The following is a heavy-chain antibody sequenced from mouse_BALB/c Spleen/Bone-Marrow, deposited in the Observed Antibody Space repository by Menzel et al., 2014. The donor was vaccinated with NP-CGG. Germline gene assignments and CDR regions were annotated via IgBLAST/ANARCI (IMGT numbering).Heavy chain of an antibody. CDR1: SYSFTGYT. V-gene: IGHV1-18*01. CDR2: INPYNGGT. D-gene: IGHD2-4*01. Sequence: DVHLVESGPEVVKPGASMKMSCKASSYSFTGYTMNWVKQSHGKNLEWIGLINPYNGGTHYNQKFKGKATLTVDKSSSTAYMELLSLTSEDSAVYYCAREGDYDYAWFAYWGQGTLITVSA. J-gene: IGHJ3*01. CDR3: AREGDYDYAWFAY.